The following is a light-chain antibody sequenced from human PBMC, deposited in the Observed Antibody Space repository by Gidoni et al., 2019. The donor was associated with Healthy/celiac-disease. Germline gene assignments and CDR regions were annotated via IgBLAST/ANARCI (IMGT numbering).Light chain of an antibody. CDR1: SSDVGGYNY. CDR2: EVS. V-gene: IGLV2-14*01. J-gene: IGLJ1*01. Sequence: QSALPQPASVSASPGQSITISCTGSSSDVGGYNYVSWYQQHPVKAPKLMIDEVSNRPSGVSNRFSGSKSGNTASLTISGLQAEDEADYCCSSYTSSSTYVFGTGTKVTVL. CDR3: SSYTSSSTYV.